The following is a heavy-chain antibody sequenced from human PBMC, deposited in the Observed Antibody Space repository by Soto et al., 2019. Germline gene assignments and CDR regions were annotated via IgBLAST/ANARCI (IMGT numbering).Heavy chain of an antibody. CDR1: DFTITNAW. J-gene: IGHJ6*02. CDR3: TTGSVEGV. Sequence: GGSLRLSCAASDFTITNAWMNLVREAPGKGLEWVGRIKTKAEGGATDYAAPLKGRFTISRDDSRNTLFLQMNSLKTEDTAVYYCTTGSVEGVWGQGATVTVSS. V-gene: IGHV3-15*07. CDR2: IKTKAEGGAT. D-gene: IGHD2-15*01.